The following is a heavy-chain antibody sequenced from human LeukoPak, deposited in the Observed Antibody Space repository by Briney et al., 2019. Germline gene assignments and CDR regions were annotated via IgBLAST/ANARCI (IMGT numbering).Heavy chain of an antibody. D-gene: IGHD4-11*01. V-gene: IGHV3-23*01. CDR3: TKGVSNKWRGRDS. Sequence: GGSLRLSCAASGFTFSSFAMSWVRQAPGKGLEWVSIISDTSNTYYAGSVRGRFTISRDNPKSTVYLQMNNLGAEDTAVYYCTKGVSNKWRGRDSWGQGTLVIVSS. CDR2: ISDTSNT. CDR1: GFTFSSFA. J-gene: IGHJ4*02.